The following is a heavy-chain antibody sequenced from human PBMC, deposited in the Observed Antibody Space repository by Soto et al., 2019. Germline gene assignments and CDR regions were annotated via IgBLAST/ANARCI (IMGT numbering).Heavy chain of an antibody. J-gene: IGHJ6*02. CDR3: VKGTEQSYHYVMDV. V-gene: IGHV3-64D*06. CDR2: IGANAGVT. Sequence: PGGSLRLSCSASGFSFSNYAFYWVRQAPGNGLHFVSAIGANAGVTYYADSVKDRFTISRDNSKNTLYLQVIGLRAEDTAVYYCVKGTEQSYHYVMDVWRQGTKVTVSS. CDR1: GFSFSNYA.